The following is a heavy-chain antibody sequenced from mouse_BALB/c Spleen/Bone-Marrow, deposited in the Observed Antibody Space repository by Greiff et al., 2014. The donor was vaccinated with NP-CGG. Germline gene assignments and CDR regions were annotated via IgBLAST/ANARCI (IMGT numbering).Heavy chain of an antibody. V-gene: IGHV1S41*01. CDR1: GYTFTNYW. CDR3: ARERYGYDGWYFDV. CDR2: IAPGSGST. J-gene: IGHJ1*01. D-gene: IGHD2-2*01. Sequence: DLVKPGASVKLSCKTSGYTFTNYWINWIKQRPGQGLEWLGRIAPGSGSTYYNEMFKVKAPLTVDTSSSTAYIQLSSLSSEDSPVYFCARERYGYDGWYFDVWGAGTTVTVSS.